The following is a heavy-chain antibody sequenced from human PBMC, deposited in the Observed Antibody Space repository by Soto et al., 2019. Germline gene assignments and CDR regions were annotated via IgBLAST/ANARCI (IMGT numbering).Heavy chain of an antibody. CDR1: GFTFSSYG. CDR2: ISYDGSNK. Sequence: QPGGSLRLSCAASGFTFSSYGMHWVRQAPGKGLERVAVISYDGSNKYYADSVKGRFTISRDNSKNTLYLQMNSLRAEDTAVYYCAKDIGYSSSAGFDYWCQGXLVTVSS. V-gene: IGHV3-30*18. D-gene: IGHD6-6*01. CDR3: AKDIGYSSSAGFDY. J-gene: IGHJ4*02.